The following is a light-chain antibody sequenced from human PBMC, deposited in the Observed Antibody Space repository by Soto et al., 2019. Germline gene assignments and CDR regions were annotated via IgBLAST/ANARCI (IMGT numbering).Light chain of an antibody. Sequence: EIVMTQSPATLSVSPGERATVFCRASQSVGSKLAWYQQKPGQAPRLLIYGASTRATGIPARFTGSGSGTEFTLTISSLHAEDFALYYCQHYNNWPQYTFGQGTNLDIK. CDR1: QSVGSK. V-gene: IGKV3-15*01. J-gene: IGKJ2*01. CDR3: QHYNNWPQYT. CDR2: GAS.